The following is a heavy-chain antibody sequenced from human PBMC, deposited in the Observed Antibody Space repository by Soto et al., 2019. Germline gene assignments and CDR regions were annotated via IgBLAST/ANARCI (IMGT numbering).Heavy chain of an antibody. CDR3: ARTPLWGSGSYYFDY. V-gene: IGHV1-2*04. Sequence: ASVKVSCKASGYTFTGYYMHWVRQAPGQGLGWMGWINPNSGGTNYAQKFQGWVTMTRDTSISTAYMELSRLRSDDTAVYYCARTPLWGSGSYYFDYWGQGTLVTVSS. CDR2: INPNSGGT. D-gene: IGHD7-27*01. J-gene: IGHJ4*02. CDR1: GYTFTGYY.